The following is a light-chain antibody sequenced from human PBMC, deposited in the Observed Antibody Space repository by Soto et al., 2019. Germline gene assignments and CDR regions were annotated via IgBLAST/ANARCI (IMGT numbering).Light chain of an antibody. CDR3: QQSYSIPYT. Sequence: GDRVPITCRASQTISTHLNWYQRKAGEAPKFLIYAASSLQSGVPSRFSGSGSGTDFTLTISSLQPEDFATYYCQQSYSIPYTFGQGTTLEIK. J-gene: IGKJ2*01. V-gene: IGKV1-39*01. CDR1: QTISTH. CDR2: AAS.